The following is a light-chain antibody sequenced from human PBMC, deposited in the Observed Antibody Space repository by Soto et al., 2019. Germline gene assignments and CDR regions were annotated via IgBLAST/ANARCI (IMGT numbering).Light chain of an antibody. V-gene: IGKV3D-20*02. J-gene: IGKJ5*01. Sequence: EIVLTQSPGTLSLSPGERATLSCRCSQSVSSSYLAWYQQKPGQAPRLLIYDASNRATGIPARFSGSGSGTDFTLTISSLEPEDFAVYYCQQRSNWWITFGQGTRLEIK. CDR2: DAS. CDR3: QQRSNWWIT. CDR1: QSVSSSY.